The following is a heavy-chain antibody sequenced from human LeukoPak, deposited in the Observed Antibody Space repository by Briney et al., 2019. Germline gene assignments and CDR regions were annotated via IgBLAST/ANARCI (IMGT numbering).Heavy chain of an antibody. J-gene: IGHJ6*03. V-gene: IGHV4-61*02. CDR1: GGSISSGSYY. CDR3: ARIPYYYYYMDV. Sequence: SQTLSLTCTVAGGSISSGSYYWSWIRQPAGKGLKWIGRIYTSGSTNYNPSLKSRVTMSVDTSKNQFSLKLSSVTAADTAVYYCARIPYYYYYMDVWGKGTTVTVSS. CDR2: IYTSGST.